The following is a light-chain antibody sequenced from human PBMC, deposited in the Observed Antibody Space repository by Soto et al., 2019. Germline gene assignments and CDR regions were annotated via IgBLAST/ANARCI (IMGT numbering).Light chain of an antibody. CDR2: GAS. J-gene: IGKJ4*01. CDR1: QSINSN. V-gene: IGKV3-15*01. Sequence: EIVMTQSPATLSVSPGERATLSCRASQSINSNLAWYQQKPGQPPRLLIYGASSRAPGIPSRFSGSGSGTEFTLTISSLQSEDFAVYYCQQYNTWPPALTFGGGTKVEIK. CDR3: QQYNTWPPALT.